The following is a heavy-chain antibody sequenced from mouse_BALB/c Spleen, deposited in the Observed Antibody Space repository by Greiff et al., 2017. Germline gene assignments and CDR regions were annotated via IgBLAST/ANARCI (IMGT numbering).Heavy chain of an antibody. V-gene: IGHV1-80*01. CDR3: ARSGIYYGNFLYAMDY. D-gene: IGHD2-1*01. CDR1: GYAFSSYW. Sequence: VQLHQSGAELVRPGSSVKISCKASGYAFSSYWMNWVKQRPGQGLEWIGQIYPGDGDTNYNGKFKGKATLTADKSSSTAYMQLSSLTSEDSAVYFCARSGIYYGNFLYAMDYWGQGTSVTVSS. J-gene: IGHJ4*01. CDR2: IYPGDGDT.